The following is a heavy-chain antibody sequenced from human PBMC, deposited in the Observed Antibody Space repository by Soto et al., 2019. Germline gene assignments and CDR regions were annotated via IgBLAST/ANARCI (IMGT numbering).Heavy chain of an antibody. CDR2: IYYSGST. J-gene: IGHJ5*02. Sequence: SETLSLTCTVSGGSISSYYWSWIRQPPGKGLEWIGYIYYSGSTNYNPPLKSRVTISVDTSKNQFSLKLSSMTAADTAVYYCARRRAAAGPYNWFDPWGQGTLVTVSS. D-gene: IGHD6-13*01. CDR3: ARRRAAAGPYNWFDP. V-gene: IGHV4-59*08. CDR1: GGSISSYY.